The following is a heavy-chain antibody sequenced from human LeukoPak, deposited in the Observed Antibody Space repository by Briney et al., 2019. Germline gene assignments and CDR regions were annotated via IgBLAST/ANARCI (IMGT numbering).Heavy chain of an antibody. J-gene: IGHJ4*02. Sequence: GGSLRLSCAASGFTFSGYGMHWVRQAPGKGLEWVAFIRYDGSNKYYADSVKGRFTISRDNSKNTLYLQMNSLRAEDTAVYYCAKDLRYCSSTSCYWGQGTLVTVSS. D-gene: IGHD2-2*01. CDR2: IRYDGSNK. V-gene: IGHV3-30*02. CDR3: AKDLRYCSSTSCY. CDR1: GFTFSGYG.